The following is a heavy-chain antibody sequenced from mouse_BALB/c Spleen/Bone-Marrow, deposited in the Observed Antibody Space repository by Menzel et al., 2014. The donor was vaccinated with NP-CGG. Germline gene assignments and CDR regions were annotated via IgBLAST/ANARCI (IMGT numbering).Heavy chain of an antibody. CDR1: GYAFTNYF. J-gene: IGHJ1*01. V-gene: IGHV1S81*02. D-gene: IGHD1-2*01. CDR3: TRSGYYGYGWCFDV. Sequence: QVQLQQSGAELVKPGASVKLSCRVSGYAFTNYFVYWVKQRPGQGLEWIGEINPSNDTPNFNEKFKSKATLTVDKSSSAACMQLSSLTSEDSAVYYCTRSGYYGYGWCFDVWGAGTTVTVSS. CDR2: INPSNDTP.